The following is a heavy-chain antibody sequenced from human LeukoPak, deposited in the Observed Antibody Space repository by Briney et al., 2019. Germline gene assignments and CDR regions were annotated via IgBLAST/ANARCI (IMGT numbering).Heavy chain of an antibody. CDR2: IKQDGSEK. J-gene: IGHJ4*02. Sequence: PGGSLRLSCAASGFTFSSYWMNWVRQAPGRGLEWVANIKQDGSEKYYVDSVKGRFTISRDNAKNSLYLQMHSLRAEDTAVYYCAGGSGWCIDCWGQGTLVTVSS. CDR3: AGGSGWCIDC. D-gene: IGHD6-19*01. CDR1: GFTFSSYW. V-gene: IGHV3-7*04.